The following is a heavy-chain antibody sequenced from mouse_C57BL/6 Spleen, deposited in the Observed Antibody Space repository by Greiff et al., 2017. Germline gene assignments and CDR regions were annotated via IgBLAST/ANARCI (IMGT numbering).Heavy chain of an antibody. Sequence: QVQLQQSGAELARPGASVKMSCKASGYTFTSYTMHWVKQRPGQGLEWIGYINPSSGYTKYNQKFKDKATLTADKSSSTAYMQLSSLTSEDSAVYYCARFFSITTVVDYYAMDYWGQGTSATVSA. CDR1: GYTFTSYT. CDR2: INPSSGYT. D-gene: IGHD1-1*01. J-gene: IGHJ4*01. CDR3: ARFFSITTVVDYYAMDY. V-gene: IGHV1-4*01.